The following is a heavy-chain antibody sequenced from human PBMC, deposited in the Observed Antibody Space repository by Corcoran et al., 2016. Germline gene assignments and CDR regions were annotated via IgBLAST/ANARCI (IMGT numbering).Heavy chain of an antibody. CDR3: ARVWQKVAARGGLDDYYYGMDV. CDR2: IYSGGST. Sequence: EVQLVESGGGLIQPGGSLRLSCAASGFTVSSNYMSWVRQAPGKGLEWVSVIYSGGSTYYADSVKGRFTISRDNSKNTLYLQMNSLRAEDTAVYYCARVWQKVAARGGLDDYYYGMDVWGQGTTVTVSS. V-gene: IGHV3-53*01. CDR1: GFTVSSNY. J-gene: IGHJ6*02. D-gene: IGHD6-6*01.